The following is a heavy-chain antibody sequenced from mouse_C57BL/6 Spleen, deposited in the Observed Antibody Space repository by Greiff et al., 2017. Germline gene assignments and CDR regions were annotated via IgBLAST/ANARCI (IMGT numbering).Heavy chain of an antibody. CDR3: TRVGYGSSYVDY. CDR1: GFTFSSYA. CDR2: ISSGGDYI. D-gene: IGHD1-1*01. V-gene: IGHV5-9-1*02. J-gene: IGHJ2*01. Sequence: DVMLVESGEGLVKPGGSLKLSCAASGFTFSSYAMSWVRQTPEKRLEWVAYISSGGDYIYYADTVKGRCTISRDNARNTLYLQMSSLKSEDTAMYYCTRVGYGSSYVDYWGQGTTLTVSS.